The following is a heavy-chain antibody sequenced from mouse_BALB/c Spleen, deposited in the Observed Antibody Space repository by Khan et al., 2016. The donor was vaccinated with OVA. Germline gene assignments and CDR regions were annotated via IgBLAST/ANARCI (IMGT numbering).Heavy chain of an antibody. CDR3: ARDGSRYTYAMDY. J-gene: IGHJ4*01. V-gene: IGHV3-2*02. D-gene: IGHD2-3*01. CDR1: GYSITSAYA. CDR2: ISSSGST. Sequence: EVQLVESGPGLVKPSQSLSLTCTVTGYSITSAYAWNWIRQFPGNKLEWMGYISSSGSTNYNPALKSRISITRDTSKNQFFLQLNSVTTDDTATYYCARDGSRYTYAMDYWGQGTSVTVSS.